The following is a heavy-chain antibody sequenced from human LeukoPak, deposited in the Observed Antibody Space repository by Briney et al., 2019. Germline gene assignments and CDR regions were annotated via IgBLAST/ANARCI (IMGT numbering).Heavy chain of an antibody. J-gene: IGHJ5*02. D-gene: IGHD2-2*01. CDR2: IYHSGST. V-gene: IGHV4-30-2*01. Sequence: PSETLSLTCAVSGGSISSGGYSWSWIRQPPGKGLEWIGYIYHSGSTYYNPSLKSRVTISVDRSKNQFSLKLSSVTAADTAVYYCARVRQYQLLKVNWVWFDPWGQGTLVTVSS. CDR1: GGSISSGGYS. CDR3: ARVRQYQLLKVNWVWFDP.